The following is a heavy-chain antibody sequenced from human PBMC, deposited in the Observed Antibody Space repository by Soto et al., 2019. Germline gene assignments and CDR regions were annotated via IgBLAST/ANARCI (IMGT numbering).Heavy chain of an antibody. Sequence: EVQLLESGGGLVHPGGSLRLSCAASGFTFSSYALSWVRQAPGKGLEWVSIISGSGGNTYYADPVKGRFSISRDNSKNTLYLQMNSLRVEDTAVYYCARPEKSNSWVNGPDYWGQGTLVTVSS. CDR3: ARPEKSNSWVNGPDY. V-gene: IGHV3-23*01. D-gene: IGHD6-6*01. CDR1: GFTFSSYA. CDR2: ISGSGGNT. J-gene: IGHJ4*02.